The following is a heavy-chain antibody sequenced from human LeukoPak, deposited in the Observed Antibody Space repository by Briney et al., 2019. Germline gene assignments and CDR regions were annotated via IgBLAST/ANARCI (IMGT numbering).Heavy chain of an antibody. J-gene: IGHJ4*02. CDR3: AKDYISSGYRTFDH. CDR1: GFTFSRYW. D-gene: IGHD3-22*01. Sequence: PGGSLRLSCVGSGFTFSRYWLNWVRQAPGKGLEWVANMNQDGSEIYYLDSVKGRFTISRDNAKNSVYLQMNSLRAEDTAVYYCAKDYISSGYRTFDHWGRGTLVTVSS. CDR2: MNQDGSEI. V-gene: IGHV3-7*03.